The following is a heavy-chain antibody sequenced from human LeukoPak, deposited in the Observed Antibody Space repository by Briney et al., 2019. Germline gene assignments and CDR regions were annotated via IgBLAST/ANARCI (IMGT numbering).Heavy chain of an antibody. V-gene: IGHV1-3*01. CDR3: ARDPQGSGWSPFDY. J-gene: IGHJ4*02. CDR1: GYTFTSYA. D-gene: IGHD6-19*01. CDR2: INAGNGNT. Sequence: ASVKVSCKASGYTFTSYAMHWVRQAPGQRLEWMGWINAGNGNTKYSQKLQGRVTITRDTSASTAYMELSSLRSEDTAVYYCARDPQGSGWSPFDYWGQGTLVTVSS.